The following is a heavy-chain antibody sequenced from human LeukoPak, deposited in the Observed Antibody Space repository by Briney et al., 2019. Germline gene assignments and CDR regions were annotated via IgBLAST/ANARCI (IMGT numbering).Heavy chain of an antibody. D-gene: IGHD5-12*01. CDR1: GFTSTNYA. V-gene: IGHV3-23*01. Sequence: GGSLRLSCAASGFTSTNYAMNWVRQAPGKGLEWVSVLIGSSGSTDYADSVKSRFTISRDTSKNTLFLQMNSLRAEDTAIYYCAKGAYDYIEIGYFDSWGQGTLVTVSS. CDR2: LIGSSGST. CDR3: AKGAYDYIEIGYFDS. J-gene: IGHJ4*02.